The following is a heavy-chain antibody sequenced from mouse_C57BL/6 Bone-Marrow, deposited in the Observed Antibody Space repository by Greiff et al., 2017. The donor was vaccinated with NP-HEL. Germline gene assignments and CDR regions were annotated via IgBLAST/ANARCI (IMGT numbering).Heavy chain of an antibody. V-gene: IGHV1-82*01. CDR1: GYAFSSSW. D-gene: IGHD1-1*01. CDR3: APITTVVEDAMDY. CDR2: IYPGDGDT. Sequence: SGPELVKPGASVKISCKASGYAFSSSWMNWVKQRPGKGLEWIGRIYPGDGDTNYNGKFKGKATLTADKSSSTAYMQLSSLTSEDSAVYFCAPITTVVEDAMDYWGQGTSVTVSS. J-gene: IGHJ4*01.